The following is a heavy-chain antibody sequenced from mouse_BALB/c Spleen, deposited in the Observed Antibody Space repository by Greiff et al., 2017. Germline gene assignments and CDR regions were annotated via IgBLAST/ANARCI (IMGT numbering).Heavy chain of an antibody. CDR2: IRLKSNNYAT. J-gene: IGHJ4*01. Sequence: EVKLMESGGGLVQPGGSMKLSCVASGFTFSNYWMNWVRQSPEKGLEWVAEIRLKSNNYATHYAESVKGRFTISRDDSKSSVYLQMNNLRAEDTGIYYCTRKYGNYEGVDYWGQGTSVTVSS. V-gene: IGHV6-6*02. CDR3: TRKYGNYEGVDY. D-gene: IGHD2-10*02. CDR1: GFTFSNYW.